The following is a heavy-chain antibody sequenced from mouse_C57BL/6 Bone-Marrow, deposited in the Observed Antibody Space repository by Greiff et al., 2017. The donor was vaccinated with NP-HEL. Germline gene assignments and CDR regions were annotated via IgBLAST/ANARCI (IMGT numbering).Heavy chain of an antibody. CDR2: IDPSDSYT. CDR3: GRYRAPDY. J-gene: IGHJ2*01. D-gene: IGHD3-3*01. Sequence: QVQLQQPGAELVMPGASVKLSCKASGYTFTSYWMQWVKQRPGQGLEWIGEIDPSDSYTNYNQKFKGKSTFTVDKSSSTAYMQLSSLTSEDSAVYYCGRYRAPDYWGQGTTLTVSS. V-gene: IGHV1-69*01. CDR1: GYTFTSYW.